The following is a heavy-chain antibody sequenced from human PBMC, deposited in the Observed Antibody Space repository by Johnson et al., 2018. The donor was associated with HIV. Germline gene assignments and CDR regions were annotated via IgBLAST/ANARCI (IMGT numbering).Heavy chain of an antibody. D-gene: IGHD3-10*01. Sequence: QVQLVESGGGVVQPGRSLRLSCAASGFTFSSYGMHWVRQAPGKGLEWVAVIWYDGSNKYYADSVQGRFTISRDNSKNTLYLQMNSLRAEDTAVYYCARAREYDGTGHDACDIWGQGRMVTGSS. CDR3: ARAREYDGTGHDACDI. CDR1: GFTFSSYG. V-gene: IGHV3-33*01. CDR2: IWYDGSNK. J-gene: IGHJ3*02.